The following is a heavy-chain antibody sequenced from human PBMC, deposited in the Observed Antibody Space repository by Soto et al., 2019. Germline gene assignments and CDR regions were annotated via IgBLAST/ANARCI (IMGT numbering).Heavy chain of an antibody. Sequence: ASLKVSCKASGYTFTSYYMHRVRHAPGQGLEWMGWINPNSGGTNYAQKFQGWVTMTRDTSISTAYMELSRLRSDDTAVYYCARDRTYYDFWGGYHLTPLYYYYGMDVWGQGTTVTVSS. J-gene: IGHJ6*02. CDR3: ARDRTYYDFWGGYHLTPLYYYYGMDV. D-gene: IGHD3-3*01. CDR2: INPNSGGT. CDR1: GYTFTSYY. V-gene: IGHV1-2*04.